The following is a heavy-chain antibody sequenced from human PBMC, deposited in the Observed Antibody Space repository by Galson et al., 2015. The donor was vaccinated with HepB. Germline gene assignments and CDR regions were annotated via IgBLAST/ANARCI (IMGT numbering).Heavy chain of an antibody. CDR2: ITASGKST. D-gene: IGHD4-17*01. J-gene: IGHJ4*02. V-gene: IGHV3-23*01. Sequence: ASGFTFSSYAMSWVRQAPGKGLEWVSGITASGKSTNYADSVRGRFTISRDNSKNTVYVQMNSLRAEDTAVYYCAKGHGDYSWMFFDYWGQGTLVTASS. CDR1: GFTFSSYA. CDR3: AKGHGDYSWMFFDY.